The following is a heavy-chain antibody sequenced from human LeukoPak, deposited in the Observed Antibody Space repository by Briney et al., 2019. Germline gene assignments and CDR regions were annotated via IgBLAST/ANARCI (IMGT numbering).Heavy chain of an antibody. D-gene: IGHD4-17*01. CDR3: AKDPNGDYVGAFDM. Sequence: WGYLRLSCAASGFTSGFTFRTYAMTWVRHAPGKGLEWVSAISGSGGSTYYADSVKGRFTISRDNSKNTLYMQMNSLRAEDTAVYYCAKDPNGDYVGAFDMWGQGTMVTVSS. CDR1: GFTSGFTFRTYA. J-gene: IGHJ3*02. CDR2: ISGSGGST. V-gene: IGHV3-23*01.